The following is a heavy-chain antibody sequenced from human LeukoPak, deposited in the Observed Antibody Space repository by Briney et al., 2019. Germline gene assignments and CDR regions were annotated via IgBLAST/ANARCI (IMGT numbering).Heavy chain of an antibody. CDR2: ISSSGSTI. CDR1: GFTFSDYY. D-gene: IGHD3-10*01. V-gene: IGHV3-11*01. Sequence: GGSLRLSCAASGFTFSDYYMSWIRQAPGKGLEWVSYISSSGSTIYYADSVKGRFTISRDNAKNSLYLQMNSLRAEDTAAYYCARVAVLLWFGDPSWFDPWGQGTLVTVSS. CDR3: ARVAVLLWFGDPSWFDP. J-gene: IGHJ5*02.